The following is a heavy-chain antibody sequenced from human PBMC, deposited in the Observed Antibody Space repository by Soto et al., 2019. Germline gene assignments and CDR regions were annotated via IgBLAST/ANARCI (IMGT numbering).Heavy chain of an antibody. CDR1: GGSISSYY. CDR3: TRLSSGGYYTLAY. D-gene: IGHD1-26*01. Sequence: SETLSLTCTVSGGSISSYYWSWIRHPLGKGLEWIGYIYYSGSTNYNPSLKSRVTISVDTSKDQFSLELNSLIAADTAVYYCTRLSSGGYYTLAYWGQG. J-gene: IGHJ4*01. CDR2: IYYSGST. V-gene: IGHV4-59*08.